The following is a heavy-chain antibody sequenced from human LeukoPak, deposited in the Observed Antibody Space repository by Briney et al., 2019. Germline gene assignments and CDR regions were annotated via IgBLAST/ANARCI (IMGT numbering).Heavy chain of an antibody. CDR3: ASNYYDSSGSYDY. Sequence: PSETLSLTCAVYGGSFSGYYWSWIRQPPGKGLEWIGEINHSGSTNYNPSLKSRVTISVDTSKNQFSLKLSSVTAADTAVYYCASNYYDSSGSYDYWGQGTLVTVSS. V-gene: IGHV4-34*01. CDR1: GGSFSGYY. D-gene: IGHD3-22*01. J-gene: IGHJ4*02. CDR2: INHSGST.